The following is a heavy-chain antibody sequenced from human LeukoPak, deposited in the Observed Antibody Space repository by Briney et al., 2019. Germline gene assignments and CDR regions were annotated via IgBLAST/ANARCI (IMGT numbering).Heavy chain of an antibody. V-gene: IGHV3-48*03. Sequence: GGSLRLSCAASGFTFSSYDMNWVRQAPGKGLTWVSYISSSGSTIYYADTVNGRFTISRDNAKNSLYLQMNSLRAEDTAVYYCAREVTAAADYWGQGTLVTVSS. J-gene: IGHJ4*02. CDR1: GFTFSSYD. CDR2: ISSSGSTI. CDR3: AREVTAAADY. D-gene: IGHD6-13*01.